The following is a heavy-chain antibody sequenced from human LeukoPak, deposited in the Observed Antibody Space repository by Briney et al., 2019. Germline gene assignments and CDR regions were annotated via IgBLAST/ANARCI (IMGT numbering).Heavy chain of an antibody. J-gene: IGHJ4*02. D-gene: IGHD5-12*01. CDR3: VGDGSHGHYFDY. CDR1: GGSISSYY. Sequence: SETLSLTCTVSGGSISSYYWSWIRQPPGKGLEWIGYIYYSGSTNYNPSLKSRVTISVDTSKNQFSLKLSSVTAADTAVYYCVGDGSHGHYFDYWGQGTLVTVSS. CDR2: IYYSGST. V-gene: IGHV4-59*12.